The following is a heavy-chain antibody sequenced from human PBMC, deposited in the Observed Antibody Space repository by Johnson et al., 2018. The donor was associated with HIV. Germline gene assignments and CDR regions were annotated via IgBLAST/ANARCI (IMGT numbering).Heavy chain of an antibody. V-gene: IGHV3-7*01. J-gene: IGHJ3*02. CDR2: IKQDGSER. Sequence: EVQLVESGGDLVQPGGSLRLSCAASGLTFNNYWMSWVRQAPGRGLEWVANIKQDGSERVYVDSVKGRFTISRDNAENSLYLQMNSLRAEDTAVYYCARANYYHNWGQGTMVTVSS. D-gene: IGHD3-10*01. CDR1: GLTFNNYW. CDR3: ARANYYHN.